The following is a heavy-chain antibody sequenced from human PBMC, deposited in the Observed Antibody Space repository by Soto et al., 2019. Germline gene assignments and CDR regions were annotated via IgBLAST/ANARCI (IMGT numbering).Heavy chain of an antibody. Sequence: PGGSLRLSCAASGFTFSNTWMNWVRQAPGKGLEWVGRIKSKTDGGTTDYAVPVKGRFTISRDDSDNVLYLQMNSLNTEDTAVYYCSRWGRGYDWNYYYGIDVWGQGTTVTVSS. J-gene: IGHJ6*02. D-gene: IGHD5-12*01. V-gene: IGHV3-15*07. CDR1: GFTFSNTW. CDR3: SRWGRGYDWNYYYGIDV. CDR2: IKSKTDGGTT.